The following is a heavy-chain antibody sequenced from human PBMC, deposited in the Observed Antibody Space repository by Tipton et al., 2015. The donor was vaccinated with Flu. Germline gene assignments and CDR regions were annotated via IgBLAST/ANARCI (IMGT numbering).Heavy chain of an antibody. J-gene: IGHJ5*02. D-gene: IGHD4-11*01. Sequence: TLSLTCVVSVDSISTDYFWGWIRQPPGKGLAWIATIHRYGTTYYNPSLKSRVTISIDTSRNQFSLEMRSVTAADMAVYYCARRDFSNYVSDPKNWFDPWGQGTLVTVSS. CDR1: VDSISTDYF. V-gene: IGHV4-38-2*01. CDR2: IHRYGTT. CDR3: ARRDFSNYVSDPKNWFDP.